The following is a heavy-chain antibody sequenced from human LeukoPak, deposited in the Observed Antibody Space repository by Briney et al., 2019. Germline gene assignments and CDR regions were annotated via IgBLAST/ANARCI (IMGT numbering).Heavy chain of an antibody. Sequence: GGSLRLSCAAFAFTFNNYEMNWVRQAPGKGLEWVSYISSTSGTKDYADSVKGRFTISRDSAKNSLYLQMNSLRAEDTAVYYCARALYDSSDSDAFDIWGQGTMVTVSS. CDR2: ISSTSGTK. D-gene: IGHD3-22*01. J-gene: IGHJ3*02. CDR3: ARALYDSSDSDAFDI. V-gene: IGHV3-48*03. CDR1: AFTFNNYE.